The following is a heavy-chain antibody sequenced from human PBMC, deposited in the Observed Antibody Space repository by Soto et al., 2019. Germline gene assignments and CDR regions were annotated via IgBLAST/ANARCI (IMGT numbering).Heavy chain of an antibody. J-gene: IGHJ4*02. CDR1: GFTFTSSA. V-gene: IGHV1-58*01. D-gene: IGHD2-8*01. Sequence: SVKVSCKASGFTFTSSAFQWVRQARGQRLEWIGWIAVGSGYTNYAQRFQDRVTLTRDMSTATTYMELSRLTSEYTAIYYCAADATAWQQMVPSDYWGQGTLVTVSS. CDR3: AADATAWQQMVPSDY. CDR2: IAVGSGYT.